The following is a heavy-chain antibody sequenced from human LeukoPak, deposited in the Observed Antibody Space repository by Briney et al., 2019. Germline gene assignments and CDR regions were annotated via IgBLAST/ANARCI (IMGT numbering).Heavy chain of an antibody. CDR3: ARGSYSYGNAFDY. Sequence: SETLSLTCTVSGGSISTSRYYWGWIRQPPGKGLEWIGSMHYSGSTYYNPSLKSRVTMSVDTSKNQFSLNLNPVTAADTAVYFCARGSYSYGNAFDYWGQGTLVTVSS. CDR2: MHYSGST. V-gene: IGHV4-39*07. CDR1: GGSISTSRYY. J-gene: IGHJ4*02. D-gene: IGHD5-18*01.